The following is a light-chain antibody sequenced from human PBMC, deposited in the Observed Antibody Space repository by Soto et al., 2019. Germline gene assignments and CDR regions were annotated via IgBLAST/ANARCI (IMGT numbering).Light chain of an antibody. CDR2: EVS. CDR1: SNDVGHSSF. Sequence: QSALTQPPSASGSPGQSVTISCTGNSNDVGHSSFISWYQQHPGKGPKLIIYEVSKRPSGVPDRFSGSKSGNTASLSVSGLQDEDEAEYFCNAQAENGKHVFGTGTKLTFL. V-gene: IGLV2-8*01. J-gene: IGLJ1*01. CDR3: NAQAENGKHV.